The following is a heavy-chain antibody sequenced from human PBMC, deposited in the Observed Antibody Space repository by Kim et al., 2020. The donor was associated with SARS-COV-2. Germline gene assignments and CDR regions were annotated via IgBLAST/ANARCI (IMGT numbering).Heavy chain of an antibody. Sequence: GGSLRLSCAASGFTFSSYGMHWVRQAPGKGLEWVAVISYDGSNKYYADSVKGRFTISRDNSKNTLYLQMNSLRAEDTAVYYCANVPTLRDDYDSSGSGRDYWGQGTLVTVSS. CDR1: GFTFSSYG. J-gene: IGHJ4*02. CDR3: ANVPTLRDDYDSSGSGRDY. CDR2: ISYDGSNK. V-gene: IGHV3-30*18. D-gene: IGHD3-22*01.